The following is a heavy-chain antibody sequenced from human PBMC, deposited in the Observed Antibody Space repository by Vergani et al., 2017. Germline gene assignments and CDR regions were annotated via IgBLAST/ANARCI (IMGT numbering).Heavy chain of an antibody. D-gene: IGHD1-14*01. CDR1: EYSFGNYW. Sequence: EVELVQSGPEMRKPGESLKISCKGSEYSFGNYWIGWVRQMPGKGLEWMVIIYPADSDTRYSPSFQGLVNISADKSISTAFLQWDSLKASDTALYYCARHTTYTGSLGQGTLV. CDR2: IYPADSDT. CDR3: ARHTTYTGS. V-gene: IGHV5-51*01. J-gene: IGHJ5*02.